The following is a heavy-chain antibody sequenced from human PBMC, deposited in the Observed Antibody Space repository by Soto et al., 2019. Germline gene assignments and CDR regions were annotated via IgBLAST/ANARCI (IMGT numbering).Heavy chain of an antibody. CDR1: GGTFNKNA. D-gene: IGHD3-22*01. V-gene: IGHV1-69*13. CDR2: IVPLFGKA. J-gene: IGHJ4*02. CDR3: ARQFDYETSGYYYAY. Sequence: SVKVSCKAAGGTFNKNAIDWVRQVPGQGLEWMGGIVPLFGKANYAQKFQGRVTITADEATNTAHMELRSLRSEDTAIYYCARQFDYETSGYYYAYWGQGTQVTVSS.